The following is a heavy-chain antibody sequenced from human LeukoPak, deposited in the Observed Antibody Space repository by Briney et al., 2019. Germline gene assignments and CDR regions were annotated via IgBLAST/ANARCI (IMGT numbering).Heavy chain of an antibody. CDR1: GGTFSSYA. CDR3: ARARDYYDSSGSLFDY. D-gene: IGHD3-22*01. J-gene: IGHJ4*02. Sequence: GASVKVSCKXSGGTFSSYAISWVRQAPGQGLEWMGRIIPIFGTANYAQKFQGRVTITTDESTSTAYMELSSLRSEDTAVYYCARARDYYDSSGSLFDYWGQGTLVTVSS. V-gene: IGHV1-69*05. CDR2: IIPIFGTA.